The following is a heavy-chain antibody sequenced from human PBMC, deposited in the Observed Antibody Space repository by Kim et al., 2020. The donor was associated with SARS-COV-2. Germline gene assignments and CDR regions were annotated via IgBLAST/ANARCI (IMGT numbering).Heavy chain of an antibody. V-gene: IGHV3-30*18. CDR3: AKDQYQRTFFNY. CDR1: GFTFSSYG. CDR2: ISYDGSNE. J-gene: IGHJ4*02. D-gene: IGHD2-2*01. Sequence: GGSLRLSCAASGFTFSSYGMHWVRQAPGKGLEWVAVISYDGSNENYADSVKGRFTISIDNSKNTLYLQMNILRAEDTAVYYCAKDQYQRTFFNYWGQGT.